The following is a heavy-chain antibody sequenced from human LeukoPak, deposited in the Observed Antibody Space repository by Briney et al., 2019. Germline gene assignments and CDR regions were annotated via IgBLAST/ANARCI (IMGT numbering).Heavy chain of an antibody. D-gene: IGHD5-12*01. CDR3: ARDIISEYSRSHSHFDP. CDR2: ISYTGST. Sequence: PSETLSLTCTVSGGSISGQYWSWIRQPPGKGLEWIGYISYTGSTSYNPSLKSRVTISVDTSKNQFSLRLSSVTAADTAVYYCARDIISEYSRSHSHFDPWSQGTLVTVSS. V-gene: IGHV4-59*11. CDR1: GGSISGQY. J-gene: IGHJ5*02.